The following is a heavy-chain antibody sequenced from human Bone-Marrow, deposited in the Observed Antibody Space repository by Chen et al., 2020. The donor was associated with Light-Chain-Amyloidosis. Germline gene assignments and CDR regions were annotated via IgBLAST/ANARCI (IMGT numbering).Heavy chain of an antibody. CDR2: VSGSTVST. J-gene: IGHJ4*02. CDR3: TRKGVYFDF. CDR1: GFNFSSFG. D-gene: IGHD3-16*01. V-gene: IGHV3-23*04. Sequence: EVQLVDSGGGLVQPGGSLRLSCATSGFNFSSFGMSWVRQAPGKGLEWVSTVSGSTVSTYYAGAVKGRFIISRDNSKSTLYLQMNSLRAGDTAVYFCTRKGVYFDFWGQGSLVTVSS.